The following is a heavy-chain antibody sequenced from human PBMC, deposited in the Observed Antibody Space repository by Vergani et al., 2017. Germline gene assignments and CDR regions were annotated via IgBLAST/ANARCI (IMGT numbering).Heavy chain of an antibody. D-gene: IGHD2-8*01. Sequence: VQLQQWGAGLLKPSETLSLTCAVYGGSFSGYYWSWVRQAPGKGLEWVANIKQDGSEKYYVDSVKGRFTISRDNAKNSLYLQMNSLRAEDTAVYYCARVIVLKGFYYYGMDVWGQGTTVTVSS. V-gene: IGHV3-7*01. CDR3: ARVIVLKGFYYYGMDV. CDR2: IKQDGSEK. CDR1: GGSFSGYY. J-gene: IGHJ6*02.